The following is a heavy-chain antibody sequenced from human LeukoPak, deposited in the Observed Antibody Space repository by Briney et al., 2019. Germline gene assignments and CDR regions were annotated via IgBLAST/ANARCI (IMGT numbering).Heavy chain of an antibody. J-gene: IGHJ4*02. CDR1: DGAITGFS. CDR2: IYYSGDT. CDR3: ARVEDSSGYYHPTFDY. Sequence: SETLSLTCTVSDGAITGFSWSWIRQPPGKGLEWIGYIYYSGDTNYNPSLQSRVTLSVDTSKNQFSLKLTSVTAADTAVYYCARVEDSSGYYHPTFDYWGQGTLVTVSS. D-gene: IGHD3-22*01. V-gene: IGHV4-59*01.